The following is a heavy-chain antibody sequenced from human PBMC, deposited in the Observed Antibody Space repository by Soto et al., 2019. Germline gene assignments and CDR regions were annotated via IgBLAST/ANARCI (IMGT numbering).Heavy chain of an antibody. CDR1: GGSISSYY. CDR3: ARGGTIFGVVTNFDY. D-gene: IGHD3-3*01. CDR2: IYYSGST. V-gene: IGHV4-59*01. J-gene: IGHJ4*02. Sequence: SETLSLTCTVSGGSISSYYWSWIRQPPGKGLEWIGYIYYSGSTNYNPSLKSRVTISVDTSKNQFSLKLSSVTAADTAVYYCARGGTIFGVVTNFDYWGLGTLVTVSS.